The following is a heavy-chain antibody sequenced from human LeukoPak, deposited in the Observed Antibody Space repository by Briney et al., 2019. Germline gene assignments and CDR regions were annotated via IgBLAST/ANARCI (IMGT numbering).Heavy chain of an antibody. V-gene: IGHV1-2*02. CDR2: INTDSGVT. Sequence: ASVKVSCKASGCTFTGYYIHWVRQAPGQGLEWMGWINTDSGVTNYPQSFQGRVTMTRDTSISTAYMELSRLRSDDTAVYYCARDTSASNFDYWGQGTLVTVSS. CDR3: ARDTSASNFDY. J-gene: IGHJ4*02. CDR1: GCTFTGYY.